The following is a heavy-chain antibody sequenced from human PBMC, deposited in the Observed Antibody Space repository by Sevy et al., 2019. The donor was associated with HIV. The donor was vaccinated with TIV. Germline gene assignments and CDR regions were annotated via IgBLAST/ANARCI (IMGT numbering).Heavy chain of an antibody. Sequence: ASVKVSCKASGGTFTNSAINWVQQAPGQGLEWMGGMIPIFGAADYTQKFQGRVTIVADESTNTAYMELSSLRSEDTAVYYCARVPALGQQLPLWGQGTLVTVSS. CDR1: GGTFTNSA. CDR2: MIPIFGAA. CDR3: ARVPALGQQLPL. J-gene: IGHJ1*01. D-gene: IGHD6-13*01. V-gene: IGHV1-69*13.